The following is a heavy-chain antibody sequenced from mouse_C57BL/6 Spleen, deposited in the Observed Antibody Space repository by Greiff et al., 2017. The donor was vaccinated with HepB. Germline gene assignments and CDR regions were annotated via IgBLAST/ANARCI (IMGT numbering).Heavy chain of an antibody. CDR2: IWSGGST. CDR3: ARNWYGYYAMDY. Sequence: VKLMESGPGLVQPSQSLSITCTVSGFSLTSYGVHWVRQSPGEGLEWLGVIWSGGSTDYNAAFISRLSISKDNSTSQVFFKMNSLQADDTAIYYCARNWYGYYAMDYWGQGTSVTVSS. D-gene: IGHD2-10*02. CDR1: GFSLTSYG. J-gene: IGHJ4*01. V-gene: IGHV2-2*01.